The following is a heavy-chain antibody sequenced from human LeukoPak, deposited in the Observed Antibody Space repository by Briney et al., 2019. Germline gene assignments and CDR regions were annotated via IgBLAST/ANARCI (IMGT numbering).Heavy chain of an antibody. J-gene: IGHJ4*02. D-gene: IGHD4-23*01. CDR1: GGSISSGGYY. Sequence: SETLSLTCTVSGGSISSGGYYWSWIRQPAGKGLEWIGRIYTSGSTNYNPSLKSRVTMSVDTSKNQFSLKLSSVTAADTAVYYCARGAKIGNPYDYWGQGTLVTVSS. V-gene: IGHV4-61*02. CDR2: IYTSGST. CDR3: ARGAKIGNPYDY.